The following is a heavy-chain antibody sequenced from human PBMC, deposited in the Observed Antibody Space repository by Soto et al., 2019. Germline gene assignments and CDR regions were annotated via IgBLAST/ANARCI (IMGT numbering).Heavy chain of an antibody. D-gene: IGHD3-3*01. V-gene: IGHV3-30*03. CDR3: ARDDPTIFGVVPPYYYYGMDV. CDR1: GFTFSSYG. CDR2: ISYDGSNK. Sequence: GGSLRLSCAASGFTFSSYGMHWVRQAPGKGLEWVAVISYDGSNKYYADSVKGRFTISRDNSKNTLYLQMNSLRAEDTAVYYCARDDPTIFGVVPPYYYYGMDVWGQGTTVTVSS. J-gene: IGHJ6*02.